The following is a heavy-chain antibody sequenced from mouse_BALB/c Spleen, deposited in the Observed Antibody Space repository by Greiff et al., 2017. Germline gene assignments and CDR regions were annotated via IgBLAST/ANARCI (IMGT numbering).Heavy chain of an antibody. J-gene: IGHJ1*01. V-gene: IGHV5-17*02. D-gene: IGHD1-1*01. CDR3: ARRAFYYGSSYGYFDV. CDR1: GFTFSSFG. Sequence: EVMLVESGGGLVQPGGSRKLSCAASGFTFSSFGMHWVRQAPEKGLEWVAYISSGSSTIYYADTVKGRFTISRDNPKNTLFLQMTSLRSEDTAMYYCARRAFYYGSSYGYFDVWGAGTTVTVSS. CDR2: ISSGSSTI.